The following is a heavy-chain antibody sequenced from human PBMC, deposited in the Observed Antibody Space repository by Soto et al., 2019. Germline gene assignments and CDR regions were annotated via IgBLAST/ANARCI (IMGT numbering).Heavy chain of an antibody. D-gene: IGHD4-17*01. CDR1: GGSITSGNW. J-gene: IGHJ4*02. CDR3: ARYGDYPYFDS. Sequence: QVQLQESGPGLMKPSGTLSLTCAVSGGSITSGNWWNWVRQPPGKGLEWIGEIYHSGSTNYNPSLKSRVTISVDKSKSHFSLRLTTGTAADTAVYYCARYGDYPYFDSWGQGNLITVSS. CDR2: IYHSGST. V-gene: IGHV4-4*02.